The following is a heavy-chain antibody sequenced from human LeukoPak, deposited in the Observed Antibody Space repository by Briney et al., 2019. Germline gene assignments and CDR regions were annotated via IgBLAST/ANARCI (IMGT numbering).Heavy chain of an antibody. V-gene: IGHV3-9*01. D-gene: IGHD6-19*01. CDR2: VSWNSGSI. Sequence: PGGSLRLSCAASGFTFDDDAMHWARQAPGKGLEWVSGVSWNSGSIGYADSVKGRFTISRDNAKNSLYLQMNSPRAEDTALYYCAKGVIGAVAGGYFDYWGQGTLVTVFS. CDR3: AKGVIGAVAGGYFDY. J-gene: IGHJ4*02. CDR1: GFTFDDDA.